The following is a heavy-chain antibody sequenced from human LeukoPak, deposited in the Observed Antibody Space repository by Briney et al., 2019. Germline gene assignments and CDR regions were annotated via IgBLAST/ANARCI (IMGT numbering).Heavy chain of an antibody. D-gene: IGHD6-6*01. CDR2: ISYDGSNK. CDR3: AKEGSSSSLFDY. CDR1: GFTFSSYG. J-gene: IGHJ4*02. Sequence: GGSLRLSCAASGFTFSSYGMHWVRQAPGKGLEWEAVISYDGSNKYYADSVKGRFTISRDNSKNTLYLQMNSLRAEDTAVYYCAKEGSSSSLFDYWGQGTLVTVSP. V-gene: IGHV3-30*18.